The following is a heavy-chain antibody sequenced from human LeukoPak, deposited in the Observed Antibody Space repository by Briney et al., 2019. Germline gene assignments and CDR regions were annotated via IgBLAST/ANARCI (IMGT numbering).Heavy chain of an antibody. D-gene: IGHD6-13*01. CDR2: INPNSGGT. CDR1: GYTFTGYY. CDR3: ARVRMGIAAAGTFYYYGMDV. J-gene: IGHJ6*02. V-gene: IGHV1-2*02. Sequence: ASVKVSCKASGYTFTGYYMHWVRQAPGQGLEWMGWINPNSGGTNYAQKFQGRVTMTRDTSISTAYMELSRLRSDDTAVYYCARVRMGIAAAGTFYYYGMDVWGQGTTVTVSS.